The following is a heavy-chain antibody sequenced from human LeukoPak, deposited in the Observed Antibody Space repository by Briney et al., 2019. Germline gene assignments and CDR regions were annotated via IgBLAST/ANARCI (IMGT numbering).Heavy chain of an antibody. Sequence: SETLSLACAASGGSISSSNWWSWVRQPQGRGGSGLGEIFHSGSTNYSPSLKSRVTISVDKSKNQFSLKLSSVTAADTAVYYCARGQSPGIFDYWGQGTLVTVSS. CDR3: ARGQSPGIFDY. V-gene: IGHV4-4*02. J-gene: IGHJ4*02. CDR1: GGSISSSNW. CDR2: IFHSGST. D-gene: IGHD1-26*01.